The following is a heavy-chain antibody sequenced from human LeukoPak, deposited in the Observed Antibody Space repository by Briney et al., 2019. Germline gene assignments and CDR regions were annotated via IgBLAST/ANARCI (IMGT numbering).Heavy chain of an antibody. Sequence: GGSLRLSCAASGFTFSSYGTHWVRQAPGKGLEWVAVISYDGSDKYYADSVKGRFTISRDNSKNTLYLQMNSLRAEDTAVYYRAKGLQFDPWGQGTLVTVSS. D-gene: IGHD4-11*01. CDR3: AKGLQFDP. CDR2: ISYDGSDK. J-gene: IGHJ5*02. V-gene: IGHV3-30*18. CDR1: GFTFSSYG.